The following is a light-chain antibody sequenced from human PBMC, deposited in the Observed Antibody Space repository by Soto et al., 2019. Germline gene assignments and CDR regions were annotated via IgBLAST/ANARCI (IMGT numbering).Light chain of an antibody. V-gene: IGKV3-15*01. J-gene: IGKJ2*01. Sequence: EIVMTQSPATLSVSPGERATLSCRASQSVSSNLVWYQQKPGQAPRLLIYGASTRATGIPARFSGSGSGTEFTLTISSLQSEDFAVYYCQQYNNWYTFGQGTKLEMK. CDR2: GAS. CDR1: QSVSSN. CDR3: QQYNNWYT.